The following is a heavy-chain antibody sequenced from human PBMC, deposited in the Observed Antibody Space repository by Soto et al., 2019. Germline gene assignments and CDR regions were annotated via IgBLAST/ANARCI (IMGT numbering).Heavy chain of an antibody. CDR2: ISWKEKTR. J-gene: IGHJ4*02. Sequence: EVQLVESGGGLVQRGRPLRLSCAASGFTFDDHAMQWVRQAPGKGLEWVAGISWKEKTRGYVDSVKGRFTVSRDNAKSSLDLQTSSLRPEDTTVYLCAKDKSGWSAGEVPVPLDYWGQGTLVTVSS. D-gene: IGHD3-10*01. CDR1: GFTFDDHA. V-gene: IGHV3-9*01. CDR3: AKDKSGWSAGEVPVPLDY.